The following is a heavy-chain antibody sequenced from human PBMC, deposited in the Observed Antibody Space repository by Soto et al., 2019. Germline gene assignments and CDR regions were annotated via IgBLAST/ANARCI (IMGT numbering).Heavy chain of an antibody. CDR2: IYHSGST. Sequence: PSETLSLTCSVSGGSINSDNWWSWVRQPPGKGLEWIGEIYHSGSTNYNPSLKSRVTISLDKSKNQFSLKLSSVIAADTAVYYCARSLWFGEDYFDYWGQGILVTAPQ. V-gene: IGHV4-4*02. CDR1: GGSINSDNW. CDR3: ARSLWFGEDYFDY. J-gene: IGHJ4*02. D-gene: IGHD3-10*01.